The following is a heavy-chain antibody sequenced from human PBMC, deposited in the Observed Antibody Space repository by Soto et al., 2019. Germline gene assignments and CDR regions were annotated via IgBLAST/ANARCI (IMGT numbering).Heavy chain of an antibody. CDR2: VSHDGIVQ. CDR1: GFIFSNLG. Sequence: GGSLRLSCAASGFIFSNLGMSWVRQAPGKGLEWAAVVSHDGIVQHYGDSVKGRFTISRDNSKSTLYLQMNSLRPDDTTIYYCARAHGPYYDSSYYGLARNYFDYWGQGALVTVPQ. J-gene: IGHJ4*02. D-gene: IGHD3-22*01. V-gene: IGHV3-30*03. CDR3: ARAHGPYYDSSYYGLARNYFDY.